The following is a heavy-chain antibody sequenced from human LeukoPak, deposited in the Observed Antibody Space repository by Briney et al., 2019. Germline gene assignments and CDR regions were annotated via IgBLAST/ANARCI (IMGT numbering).Heavy chain of an antibody. V-gene: IGHV1-8*03. J-gene: IGHJ3*02. D-gene: IGHD2-2*01. CDR3: ATRDIVVVPAATSDAFDS. Sequence: ASVKVSCKASGYTFTSYDINWVRQATGQGLEWMGWMNPNSGNTGYAQKFQGRVTITRNTSISTAYMELSSLRSEDTAVYYCATRDIVVVPAATSDAFDSWGQGTMVTVSS. CDR2: MNPNSGNT. CDR1: GYTFTSYD.